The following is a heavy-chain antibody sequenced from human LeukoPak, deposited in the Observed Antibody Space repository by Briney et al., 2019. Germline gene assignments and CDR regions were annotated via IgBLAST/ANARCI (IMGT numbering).Heavy chain of an antibody. D-gene: IGHD2-2*01. V-gene: IGHV3-30*04. Sequence: GRSLRLSCAASGFTLSSYAMHWVRQAPGKGLEWVAVISYDGSNKYYADSVKGRFTIARDNSKNTLYLQMNSLRAEDTAVYYCARAGGPPTAMGFDPWGQGSLVSVST. CDR3: ARAGGPPTAMGFDP. CDR1: GFTLSSYA. J-gene: IGHJ5*02. CDR2: ISYDGSNK.